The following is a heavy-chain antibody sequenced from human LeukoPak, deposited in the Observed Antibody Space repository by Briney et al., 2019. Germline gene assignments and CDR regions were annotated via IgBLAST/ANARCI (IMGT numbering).Heavy chain of an antibody. Sequence: ASVKDSCRASGDTFTAYYIHWVRQAPGRGPEWMGWINTYSGVTNYAQTFQGRVTVTRATSINTAYRGLRRLRADEPAAYSCARDRELASTNVDAFDSWGQGTRVTVSS. CDR2: INTYSGVT. J-gene: IGHJ3*02. CDR1: GDTFTAYY. V-gene: IGHV1-2*02. D-gene: IGHD6-19*01. CDR3: ARDRELASTNVDAFDS.